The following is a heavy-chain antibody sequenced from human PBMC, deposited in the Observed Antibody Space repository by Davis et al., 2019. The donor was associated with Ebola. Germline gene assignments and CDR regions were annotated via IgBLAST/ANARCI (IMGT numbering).Heavy chain of an antibody. CDR2: INSDGSST. V-gene: IGHV3-74*01. Sequence: GESLKISCAASGFTFSSYWMHWVRQAPGKGLVWVSRINSDGSSTSYADSVKGRFTISRDNAKNTLYLQMNSLRAEDTAVYYCVKGGLWFGDWFDPWGQGTLVTVSS. J-gene: IGHJ5*02. CDR3: VKGGLWFGDWFDP. CDR1: GFTFSSYW. D-gene: IGHD3-10*01.